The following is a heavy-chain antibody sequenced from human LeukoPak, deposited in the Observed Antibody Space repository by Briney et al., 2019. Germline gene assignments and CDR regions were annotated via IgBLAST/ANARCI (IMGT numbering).Heavy chain of an antibody. CDR3: ARGDTAMVNEVFDY. Sequence: GGSLRLSCAASGFTFSSYGMHWVRQAPGKGLEWVAVISYDGSNKYYADSVKGRFTISRDNAKNSLYLQMNSLRAEDTAVYYCARGDTAMVNEVFDYWGQGTLVTVSS. CDR2: ISYDGSNK. CDR1: GFTFSSYG. J-gene: IGHJ4*02. V-gene: IGHV3-30*03. D-gene: IGHD5-18*01.